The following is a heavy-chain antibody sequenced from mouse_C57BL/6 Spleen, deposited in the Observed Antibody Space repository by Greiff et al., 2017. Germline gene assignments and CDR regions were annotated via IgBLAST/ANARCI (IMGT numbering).Heavy chain of an antibody. CDR3: ARLQRSAYYCDY. CDR1: GYTFTSYW. D-gene: IGHD1-1*01. J-gene: IGHJ2*01. Sequence: QVQLQQPGTELVKPGASVKLSCKASGYTFTSYWMHWVKQRPGQGLEWIGNINPSNGGTNYNEKFKSKATLTVDKSASTAYMLLSSLTSEDSAVYYCARLQRSAYYCDYWGQGTTLTVSS. V-gene: IGHV1-53*01. CDR2: INPSNGGT.